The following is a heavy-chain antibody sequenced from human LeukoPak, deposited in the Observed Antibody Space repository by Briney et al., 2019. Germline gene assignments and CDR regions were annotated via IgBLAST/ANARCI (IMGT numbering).Heavy chain of an antibody. CDR3: ASVNCSSTSCYRLPFAFDI. CDR1: GFTFSSYG. J-gene: IGHJ3*02. D-gene: IGHD2-2*02. V-gene: IGHV3-33*01. Sequence: PGRSLRLSCAASGFTFSSYGMHWVRQAPGKGLEWVAVIWYDGSNKYYADSVKGRFTISRDNSKNTLYLQMNSLRAEDTAVYYCASVNCSSTSCYRLPFAFDIWGQGTMVTVSS. CDR2: IWYDGSNK.